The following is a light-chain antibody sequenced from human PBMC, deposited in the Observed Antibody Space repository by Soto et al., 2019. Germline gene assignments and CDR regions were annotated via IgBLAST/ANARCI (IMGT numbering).Light chain of an antibody. J-gene: IGKJ1*01. CDR2: GAS. CDR1: QSVSSSY. CDR3: QQYESSLRT. V-gene: IGKV3-20*01. Sequence: EIVLTQSPGTLSLSPGERATLSCRASQSVSSSYLAWYQQKPGQAPRLLIYGASSRATGIPDRFSGSGSGTDFTLTISRLEPEDSAVYYCQQYESSLRTFGQGAKVEIK.